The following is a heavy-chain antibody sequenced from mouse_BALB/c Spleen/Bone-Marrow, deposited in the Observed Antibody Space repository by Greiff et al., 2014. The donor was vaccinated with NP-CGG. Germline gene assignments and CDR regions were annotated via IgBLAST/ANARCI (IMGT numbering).Heavy chain of an antibody. J-gene: IGHJ1*01. Sequence: VQLKESGAELVKPGASVKLSCTASGFNTKDTYMHWVKQRPEQGLEWIGRIDPANGNTKYDPKFQGKATITADTSSNTAYLQLSSLTSEDTAVYYCASYRYAWYFDVWGAGTTVTVSS. CDR1: GFNTKDTY. V-gene: IGHV14-3*02. D-gene: IGHD2-14*01. CDR2: IDPANGNT. CDR3: ASYRYAWYFDV.